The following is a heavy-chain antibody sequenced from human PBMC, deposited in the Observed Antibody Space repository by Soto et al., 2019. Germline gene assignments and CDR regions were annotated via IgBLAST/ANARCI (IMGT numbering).Heavy chain of an antibody. Sequence: SVKVSCKASGGTFSSYAISWVRQAPGQGLEWMGGIIPIFGTANYAQKFQGRVTITADESTSTAYMELSSLRSEDTAVYYCVREPTVTTLFDYYYGVDVWGQGTTVTVSS. CDR3: VREPTVTTLFDYYYGVDV. V-gene: IGHV1-69*13. J-gene: IGHJ6*02. CDR2: IIPIFGTA. D-gene: IGHD4-17*01. CDR1: GGTFSSYA.